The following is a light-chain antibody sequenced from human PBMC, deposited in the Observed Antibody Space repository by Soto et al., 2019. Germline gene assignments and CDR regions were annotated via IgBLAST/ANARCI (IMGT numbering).Light chain of an antibody. CDR1: SSNIGSNT. CDR3: AAWDDSLNGYV. Sequence: QSVLIQPPSVSGSPGQSVTISCSGSSSNIGSNTVNWYQQLPGTAPKLLIYSNNQRPSGVPDRFSGSKSGTSASLAISGLQSEDEADYYCAAWDDSLNGYVFGTGTKVTVL. CDR2: SNN. J-gene: IGLJ1*01. V-gene: IGLV1-44*01.